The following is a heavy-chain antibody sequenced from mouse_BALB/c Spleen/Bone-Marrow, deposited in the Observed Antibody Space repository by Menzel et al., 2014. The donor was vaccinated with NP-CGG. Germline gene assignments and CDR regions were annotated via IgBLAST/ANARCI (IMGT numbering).Heavy chain of an antibody. J-gene: IGHJ4*01. V-gene: IGHV2-6-4*01. D-gene: IGHD2-1*01. Sequence: QVQLQQSGPGLVAPSQSLPITCTVSGFSLSRYSVHWVRQPPGKSLEWLGMIWGGGSTDYNSALKSRLSISKDNSKSQVFLKMNSLQTDDTAMYYCARNPPYGNYEDYYAMDYWGQGTSVTVSS. CDR2: IWGGGST. CDR1: GFSLSRYS. CDR3: ARNPPYGNYEDYYAMDY.